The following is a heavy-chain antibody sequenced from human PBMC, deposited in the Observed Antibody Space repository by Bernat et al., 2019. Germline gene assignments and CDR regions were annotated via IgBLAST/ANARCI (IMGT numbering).Heavy chain of an antibody. CDR3: ARVGVNNDYIWGNYRQPPSYFDY. V-gene: IGHV3-7*01. D-gene: IGHD3-16*02. Sequence: EVQLVASGGGLVQPGGSLRLSCAASGFTFISYLMRWVRQAPGYGLECVANIKQDGSENYYEDSVKGRCTISRDNAENSLYLKMHSRRAEDTAVYYCARVGVNNDYIWGNYRQPPSYFDYWGQGTLVTVSS. CDR1: GFTFISYL. J-gene: IGHJ4*02. CDR2: IKQDGSEN.